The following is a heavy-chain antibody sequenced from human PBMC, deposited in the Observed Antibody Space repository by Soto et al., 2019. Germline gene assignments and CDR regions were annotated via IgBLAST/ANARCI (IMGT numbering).Heavy chain of an antibody. D-gene: IGHD3-22*01. CDR3: PLYYYDSSGYYSIDY. Sequence: SETLSLTCTVSGVSISSSSYYWGWIRQPPGKGLEWIGSIYYSGSTYYNPSLKSRVTISVDTSKNQFSLKLSSVTAADTAVYYCPLYYYDSSGYYSIDYWGHVTLFTVS. CDR1: GVSISSSSYY. CDR2: IYYSGST. J-gene: IGHJ4*01. V-gene: IGHV4-39*01.